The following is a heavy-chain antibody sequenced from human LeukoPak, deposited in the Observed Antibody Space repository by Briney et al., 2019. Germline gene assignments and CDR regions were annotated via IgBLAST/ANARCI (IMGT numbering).Heavy chain of an antibody. Sequence: SETLSLTCTVSGGSISSSSYYWGWIRQPPGKGLEWIGSIYYSGSTHYNPSLKSRVTISVDTSKNQFSLKLSSVTAADTAVYYCARIQAYCSSTSCYGKYYSDYWGQGTLVTVSS. CDR3: ARIQAYCSSTSCYGKYYSDY. V-gene: IGHV4-39*01. J-gene: IGHJ4*02. CDR2: IYYSGST. D-gene: IGHD2-2*01. CDR1: GGSISSSSYY.